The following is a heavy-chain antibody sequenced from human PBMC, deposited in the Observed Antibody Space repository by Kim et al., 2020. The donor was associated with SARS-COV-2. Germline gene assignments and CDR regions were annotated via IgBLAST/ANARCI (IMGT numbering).Heavy chain of an antibody. J-gene: IGHJ6*02. V-gene: IGHV3-9*01. CDR1: GFTFDDYA. CDR2: ISWNSGSI. D-gene: IGHD3-9*01. Sequence: GGSLRLSCAASGFTFDDYAMHWVRQAPGKGMEWVSGISWNSGSIGYADSVKGRFTISRDNAKNSLYLQMNSLRAEDTALYYCAKDILTGYSAYGYYGMDVWGQGTTVTVSS. CDR3: AKDILTGYSAYGYYGMDV.